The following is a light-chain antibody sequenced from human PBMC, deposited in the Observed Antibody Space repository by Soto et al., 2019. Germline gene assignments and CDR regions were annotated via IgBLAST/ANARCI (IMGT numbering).Light chain of an antibody. CDR3: QQYGSSPGT. CDR2: SAS. J-gene: IGKJ1*01. Sequence: EIVLTQSPGTLSLSPGERATLSCRASQSVSRSYLAWYQQKPGQAPRLLIYSASSRTTGIPDRFSGSGTGTDFTLTISGLEPEDFAVYYCQQYGSSPGTFGQGTKVEIK. CDR1: QSVSRSY. V-gene: IGKV3-20*01.